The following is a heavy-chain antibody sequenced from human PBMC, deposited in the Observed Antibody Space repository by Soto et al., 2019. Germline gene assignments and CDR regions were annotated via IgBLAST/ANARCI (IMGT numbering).Heavy chain of an antibody. CDR2: IYYSGST. D-gene: IGHD2-21*02. CDR1: GGSISSGGYY. Sequence: SETLSLTCTVSGGSISSGGYYWSWIRQHPRKGLEWIGYIYYSGSTYYNPSLKSRVTISVDTSKNQFSLKLSSVTAADTAVYYCARDFLGCGGDCYSAGYYYYGMDVWGQGTTVT. J-gene: IGHJ6*02. V-gene: IGHV4-31*03. CDR3: ARDFLGCGGDCYSAGYYYYGMDV.